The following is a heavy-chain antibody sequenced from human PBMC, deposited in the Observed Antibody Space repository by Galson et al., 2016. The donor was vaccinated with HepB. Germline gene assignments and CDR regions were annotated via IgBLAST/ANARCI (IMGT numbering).Heavy chain of an antibody. Sequence: SLRLSCAASGFTFSRNWMQWVRQAPGKGLVWVSRINPDGSGTSYADYVKGRFTISRDNAKNTLSLQMNSLRAEDTAVYYCASDTYHSLDVWGRGTTVTVSS. CDR3: ASDTYHSLDV. CDR1: GFTFSRNW. D-gene: IGHD1-14*01. V-gene: IGHV3-74*01. CDR2: INPDGSGT. J-gene: IGHJ6*02.